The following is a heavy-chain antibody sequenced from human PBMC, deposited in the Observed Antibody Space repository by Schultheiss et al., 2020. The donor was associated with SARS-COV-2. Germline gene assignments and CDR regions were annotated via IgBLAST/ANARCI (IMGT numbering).Heavy chain of an antibody. D-gene: IGHD2-2*02. J-gene: IGHJ6*02. CDR2: ISYDGSNK. V-gene: IGHV3-30*04. Sequence: GESLKISCAASGFTFSSYAMHWVRQAPGKGLEWVAVISYDGSNKYYADSVKGRFTISRDNSKNTLYLQMNSLRAEDTAVYYCTRDRSYQLLYRGRDDYYYYGMDVWGQGTTVTVSS. CDR1: GFTFSSYA. CDR3: TRDRSYQLLYRGRDDYYYYGMDV.